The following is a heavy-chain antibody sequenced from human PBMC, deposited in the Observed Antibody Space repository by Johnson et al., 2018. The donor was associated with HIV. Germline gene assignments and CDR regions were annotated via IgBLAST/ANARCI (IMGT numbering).Heavy chain of an antibody. D-gene: IGHD3-22*01. V-gene: IGHV3-11*01. CDR3: ARQHHYDSSGQGGGLDI. J-gene: IGHJ3*02. CDR1: GFTFRDYY. CDR2: ISTSGSTI. Sequence: QVQLVESGGGLVKPGGSLRLSCAASGFTFRDYYMSWIRQAPGKGLEWVSYISTSGSTIYYADSVKGRFTISRDNAKNSLSLQMNSLRAEDTAVYYCARQHHYDSSGQGGGLDIWGQGTMVTVSS.